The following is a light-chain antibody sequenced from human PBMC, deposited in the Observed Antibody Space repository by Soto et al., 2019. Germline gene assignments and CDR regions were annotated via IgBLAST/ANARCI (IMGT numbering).Light chain of an antibody. Sequence: EIVLTQSPGTLTLSPGXRVTLTCRASQFVSTRLAWYQQRPGQVPRLLIYDAYTRALGISARFSGSGSGTEFTLTISSLQSEDFALYYCQEYFQWPPGMFGPGTKVDIK. J-gene: IGKJ1*01. V-gene: IGKV3-15*01. CDR3: QEYFQWPPGM. CDR2: DAY. CDR1: QFVSTR.